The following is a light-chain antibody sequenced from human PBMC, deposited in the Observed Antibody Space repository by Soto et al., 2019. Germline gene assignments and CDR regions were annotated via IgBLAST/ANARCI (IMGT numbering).Light chain of an antibody. J-gene: IGKJ1*01. CDR2: GAY. CDR3: QEYCISPWT. Sequence: EIGLTQSPGTRSLSPGERATLSCRASQRVGSSYLAWYLQKPGQAPRLLIYGAYDRATGIPDRFSGSGSGTDLTLIISRLAPEDFAVYYCQEYCISPWTFDHGTQVESK. CDR1: QRVGSSY. V-gene: IGKV3-20*01.